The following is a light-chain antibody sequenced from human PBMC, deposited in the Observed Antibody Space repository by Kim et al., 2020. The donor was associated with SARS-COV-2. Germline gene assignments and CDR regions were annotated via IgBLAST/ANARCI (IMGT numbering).Light chain of an antibody. V-gene: IGLV3-19*01. CDR2: DKN. J-gene: IGLJ3*02. CDR3: NSRDNSANHWL. Sequence: SSELTQDPAVSVALGQTVRITCQGDSLRNCYATWYQQRPGQAPVLIIYDKNNRPSGIPDRFSGSSSGNTASLTITGAQAEDEADYYCNSRDNSANHWLFGGGTQLTVL. CDR1: SLRNCY.